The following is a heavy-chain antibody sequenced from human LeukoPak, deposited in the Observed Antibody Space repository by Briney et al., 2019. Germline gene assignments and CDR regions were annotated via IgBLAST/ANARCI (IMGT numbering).Heavy chain of an antibody. Sequence: ASVKVSCKASGYTFTGYYMHWVRQAPGQGLEWMGWINPNSGGTNYAQKFQGRVTMTRDTSISTAYMELSRLRSDDTAVYYCARVTANNYDILTGYYYYYYMDVWGKGTTVTISS. V-gene: IGHV1-2*02. CDR2: INPNSGGT. J-gene: IGHJ6*03. CDR1: GYTFTGYY. D-gene: IGHD3-9*01. CDR3: ARVTANNYDILTGYYYYYYMDV.